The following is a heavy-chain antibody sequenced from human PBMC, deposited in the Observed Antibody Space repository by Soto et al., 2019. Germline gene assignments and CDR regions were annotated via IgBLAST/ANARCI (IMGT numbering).Heavy chain of an antibody. Sequence: QVQLVQSGGGVVQPGGSLRLSCAASGFTFSTYGMHWVRQAPGKGLEWVAVIWYDGSKICYADSVKGRFTISRDNSKSTLYLQMNSLRAEDTAVYYCARPLEQHQLGFGMDVWGQGSPVTVSS. V-gene: IGHV3-33*01. J-gene: IGHJ6*01. D-gene: IGHD6-13*01. CDR2: IWYDGSKI. CDR1: GFTFSTYG. CDR3: ARPLEQHQLGFGMDV.